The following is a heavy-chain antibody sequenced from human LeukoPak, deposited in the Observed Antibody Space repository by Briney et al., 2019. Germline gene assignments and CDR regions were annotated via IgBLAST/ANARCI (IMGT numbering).Heavy chain of an antibody. J-gene: IGHJ4*02. Sequence: SETLSLTCTVSGGSISSSSYFWGWIRQPPGKGLEWIGSIYYSGSTYYNPSLKSRVTISVDTSKNQFSLKLSSVTAADTAVYYCARRPGIAAAGTGDFDYWGQGTLVTVSS. D-gene: IGHD6-13*01. CDR2: IYYSGST. CDR3: ARRPGIAAAGTGDFDY. V-gene: IGHV4-39*01. CDR1: GGSISSSSYF.